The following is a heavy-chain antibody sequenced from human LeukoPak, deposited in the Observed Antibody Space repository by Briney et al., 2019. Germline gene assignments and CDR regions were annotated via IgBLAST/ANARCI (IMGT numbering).Heavy chain of an antibody. CDR3: ARDLGCSSTSCSNWFDP. D-gene: IGHD2-2*01. CDR2: IYTSGST. CDR1: GGSISSYY. Sequence: SETLSLTCTVSGGSISSYYWRWIRQPAGKGLEWIGRIYTSGSTNYNPSLKSRVTMSVDTSKNQFSLKLSSVTAADTAVYYCARDLGCSSTSCSNWFDPWGQGTLVTVSS. J-gene: IGHJ5*02. V-gene: IGHV4-4*07.